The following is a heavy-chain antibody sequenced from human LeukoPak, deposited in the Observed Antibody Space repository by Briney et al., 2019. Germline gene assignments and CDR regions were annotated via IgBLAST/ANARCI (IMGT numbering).Heavy chain of an antibody. V-gene: IGHV1-69*04. D-gene: IGHD3-22*01. Sequence: SAKVSCKASGGTFSSYAISWVRQAPGQGLEWMGRIIPIFGIANYAQKFQGRVTITADKSTSTAYMELSSLRSEDTAVYYCARALGHYYDSSGYPSYWYFDLWGRGTLVTVSS. CDR1: GGTFSSYA. J-gene: IGHJ2*01. CDR2: IIPIFGIA. CDR3: ARALGHYYDSSGYPSYWYFDL.